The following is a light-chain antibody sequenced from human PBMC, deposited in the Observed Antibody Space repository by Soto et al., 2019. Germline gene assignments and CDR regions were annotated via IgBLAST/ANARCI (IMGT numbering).Light chain of an antibody. J-gene: IGLJ1*01. Sequence: QSVLTQTRSVSGSPGQPVTISCTGTSSDVGGYNYVSWYQHHTGKAPKLMIYDVDKRPSGVPGRFSGSKSGNTASLTISGLQAEDEADYYCCSNAGSYPFVFGTGTKVTVL. CDR1: SSDVGGYNY. V-gene: IGLV2-11*01. CDR3: CSNAGSYPFV. CDR2: DVD.